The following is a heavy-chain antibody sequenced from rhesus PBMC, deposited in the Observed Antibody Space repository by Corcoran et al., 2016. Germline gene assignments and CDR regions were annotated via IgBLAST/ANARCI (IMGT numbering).Heavy chain of an antibody. CDR1: GGIINNRY. J-gene: IGHJ5-1*01. V-gene: IGHV4-169*01. Sequence: QLQLQESGPGLVKPSETLSLSCAVAGGIINNRYWSWIRRAPGEGQEWIGYIYGSGSSTKYTPSLESRVTLSVDTSKNQLSLRLSSVTAADTALYYCAKEEDYGNRGHRFDVWGPGVLITVSS. CDR3: AKEEDYGNRGHRFDV. D-gene: IGHD4-35*01. CDR2: IYGSGSST.